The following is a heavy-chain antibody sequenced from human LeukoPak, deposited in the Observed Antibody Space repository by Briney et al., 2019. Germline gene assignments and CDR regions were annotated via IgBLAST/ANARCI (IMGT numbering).Heavy chain of an antibody. D-gene: IGHD3-3*01. CDR1: GFTFSSYA. Sequence: GGSLRLSCAASGFTFSSYAMHWVRQAPGKGLEWVAVISYDGSNKYYADSVKGRFTISRDNSKNTLYLQMNSLRAEDTAVYYCARGSRYDFWSGYTDYWGQGTLVTVSS. J-gene: IGHJ4*02. CDR3: ARGSRYDFWSGYTDY. V-gene: IGHV3-30-3*01. CDR2: ISYDGSNK.